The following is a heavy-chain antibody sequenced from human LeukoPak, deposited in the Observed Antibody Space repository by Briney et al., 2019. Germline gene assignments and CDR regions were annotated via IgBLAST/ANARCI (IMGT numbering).Heavy chain of an antibody. Sequence: PAGGSLRLSCTVSGFTVSSNSMSWVRQAPGKGLEWVSFIYSDNTHYSDSVKGRFTISRDNSKNTLYLQMNSLRAEDTAVYYCARDRWGRDGYNLYYYYYMDVWGKGTTVTVSS. CDR3: ARDRWGRDGYNLYYYYYMDV. CDR2: IYSDNT. CDR1: GFTVSSNS. V-gene: IGHV3-53*01. J-gene: IGHJ6*03. D-gene: IGHD5-24*01.